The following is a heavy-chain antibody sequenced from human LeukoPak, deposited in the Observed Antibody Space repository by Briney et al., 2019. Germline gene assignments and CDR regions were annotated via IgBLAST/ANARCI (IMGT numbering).Heavy chain of an antibody. J-gene: IGHJ4*02. D-gene: IGHD6-13*01. V-gene: IGHV3-7*01. CDR1: GFTFRDYW. CDR2: VKQDGTEK. CDR3: ARAGGTSWADY. Sequence: PGGSLRLSCEASGFTFRDYWMTWVRQAPGKGLEWVANVKQDGTEKFYVDSVKGRFTTSRDNGKNSLYLQMNSLGVEDTAIYYCARAGGTSWADYWGQGTLVTVSS.